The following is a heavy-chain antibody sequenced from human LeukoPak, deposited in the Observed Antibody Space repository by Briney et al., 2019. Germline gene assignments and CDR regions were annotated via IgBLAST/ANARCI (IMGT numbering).Heavy chain of an antibody. V-gene: IGHV3-74*01. CDR3: ARDPSYGSGEI. CDR2: IKTDGITT. CDR1: GFTFSSYS. Sequence: ARGSLRLSCAASGFTFSSYSMHWVRQAPGKGLVWVSRIKTDGITTTYADSVKGRFTISRDNAKNSLYLQMNSLRAEDTAVYYCARDPSYGSGEIWGQGTLVTVSS. J-gene: IGHJ4*02. D-gene: IGHD3-10*01.